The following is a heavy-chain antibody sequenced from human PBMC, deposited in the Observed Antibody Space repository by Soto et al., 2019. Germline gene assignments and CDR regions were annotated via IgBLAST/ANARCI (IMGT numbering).Heavy chain of an antibody. Sequence: SETLSLTCTVSGGSISSSSYYWGWIRQPPGKGLEWIGSIYYSGSTYYNPSLKSRVTISVDTSKNQFSLKLSSVTAADTAVYYRAVGKSMDVWGKGTTVTVSS. CDR2: IYYSGST. CDR3: AVGKSMDV. V-gene: IGHV4-39*01. CDR1: GGSISSSSYY. J-gene: IGHJ6*03.